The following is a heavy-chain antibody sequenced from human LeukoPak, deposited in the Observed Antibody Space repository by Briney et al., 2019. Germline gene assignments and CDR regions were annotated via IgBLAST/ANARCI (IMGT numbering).Heavy chain of an antibody. J-gene: IGHJ6*02. Sequence: PGRSLKLSCAASGFSFSSNAMHWVRQAPGKGLEWVAVISYGGSNKFYADSVKGRFTISRDNSKNTLYLQMNSLRAEDTAVYYCARDFEYSSTRTLYYGMDVWGQGTTVTVSS. D-gene: IGHD2-2*01. V-gene: IGHV3-30-3*01. CDR3: ARDFEYSSTRTLYYGMDV. CDR1: GFSFSSNA. CDR2: ISYGGSNK.